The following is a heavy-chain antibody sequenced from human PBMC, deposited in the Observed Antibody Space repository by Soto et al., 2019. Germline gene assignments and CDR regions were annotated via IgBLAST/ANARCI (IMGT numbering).Heavy chain of an antibody. CDR3: ARDRGVVTSGSAYYFDY. D-gene: IGHD2-2*01. V-gene: IGHV1-18*01. J-gene: IGHJ4*02. Sequence: QVQLVQSGPAVKKPGASVKVSCKATGYTFRSYGVTWVRQAPGQGLEWMGWISGYNGNTEYAQKLQGRVTMTTDTSTSTVYMELRSLGSADTAVYYCARDRGVVTSGSAYYFDYWGQGTLVTVSS. CDR2: ISGYNGNT. CDR1: GYTFRSYG.